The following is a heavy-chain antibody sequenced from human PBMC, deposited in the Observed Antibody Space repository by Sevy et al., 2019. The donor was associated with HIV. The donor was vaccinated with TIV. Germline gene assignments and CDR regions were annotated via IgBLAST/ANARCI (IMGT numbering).Heavy chain of an antibody. V-gene: IGHV3-23*01. J-gene: IGHJ4*02. CDR3: AKGRIQLPPWYFDY. CDR1: GFTFSSYA. CDR2: ISSSGDIT. Sequence: GGSLRLSCAASGFTFSSYAMSWVRQAPGKGLEWVSAISSSGDITYYADSVKGRFTISRDNSKNTLYLQMNSLRVEDTAVYYCAKGRIQLPPWYFDYWGQGTLVTVSS. D-gene: IGHD5-18*01.